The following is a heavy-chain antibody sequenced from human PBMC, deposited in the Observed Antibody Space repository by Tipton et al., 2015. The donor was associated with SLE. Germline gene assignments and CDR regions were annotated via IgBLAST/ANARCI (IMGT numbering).Heavy chain of an antibody. CDR1: GGSISSGSYY. J-gene: IGHJ4*02. D-gene: IGHD3-10*01. CDR3: ARDVTMVRGVRGFDY. V-gene: IGHV4-61*01. Sequence: TLSLTCTVSGGSISSGSYYWSWIRQPPGKGLEWIGYIYYSGSTNYNPSLKSRVTISVDTSKNQFSLKLSSVTAADTAVYYCARDVTMVRGVRGFDYWGQGTLVTVSS. CDR2: IYYSGST.